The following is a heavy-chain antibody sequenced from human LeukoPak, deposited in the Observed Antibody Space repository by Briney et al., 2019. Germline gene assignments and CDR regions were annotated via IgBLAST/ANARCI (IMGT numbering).Heavy chain of an antibody. D-gene: IGHD1-20*01. Sequence: SETPSLTCTVSSGSISNSNYYWGWIRQPPGKGLEWIGSIFYSGSTDCNPSLKSRVTISVDTSKNQFSLKLSSVTAADTAVYYCARTITGTTLSFDYWGQGTLVTVSS. V-gene: IGHV4-39*07. CDR3: ARTITGTTLSFDY. J-gene: IGHJ4*02. CDR1: SGSISNSNYY. CDR2: IFYSGST.